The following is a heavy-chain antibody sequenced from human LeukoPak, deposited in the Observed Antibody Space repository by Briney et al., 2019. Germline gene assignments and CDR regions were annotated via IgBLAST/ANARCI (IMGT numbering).Heavy chain of an antibody. V-gene: IGHV4-59*01. CDR1: GGSISSYY. J-gene: IGHJ3*02. CDR2: IYYSGST. CDR3: AREARLISMVRGVQVRDAFDI. D-gene: IGHD3-10*01. Sequence: SETLSLTCTVSGGSISSYYWSWIRQPPGKGLEWIGYIYYSGSTNYNPSLKSRVTISVDTSKNQFSLKLSSVTAADTAVYYCAREARLISMVRGVQVRDAFDIWGQGTMVTVSS.